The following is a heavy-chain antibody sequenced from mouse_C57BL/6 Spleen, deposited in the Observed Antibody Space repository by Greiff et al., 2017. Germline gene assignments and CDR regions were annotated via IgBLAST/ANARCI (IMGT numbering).Heavy chain of an antibody. CDR1: GYTFTSYW. J-gene: IGHJ3*01. D-gene: IGHD4-1*01. V-gene: IGHV1-5*01. Sequence: VQLQQSGTVLARPGASVKMSCKTSGYTFTSYWMHWVKQRPGQGLEWIGAIYPGNSDTSYNQKFKGKAKLTAVTSASTAYMELSSLTNEDSAVYYCTSQDSWDRAWFAYWGQGTLVTVSA. CDR2: IYPGNSDT. CDR3: TSQDSWDRAWFAY.